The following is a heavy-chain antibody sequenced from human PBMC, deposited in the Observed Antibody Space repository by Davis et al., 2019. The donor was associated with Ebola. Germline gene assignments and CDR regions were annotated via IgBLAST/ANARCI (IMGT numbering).Heavy chain of an antibody. CDR1: GGSISSYY. CDR3: ARLTLDSSSWYWVWFDP. CDR2: IYYSGST. V-gene: IGHV4-59*08. D-gene: IGHD6-13*01. J-gene: IGHJ5*02. Sequence: MPGGSLRLSCTVSGGSISSYYWSWIRQPPGKGLEWIGYIYYSGSTNYNPSLKSRVTISVDTSKNQFSLKLSSVTAADTAVYYCARLTLDSSSWYWVWFDPWGQGTLVTVSS.